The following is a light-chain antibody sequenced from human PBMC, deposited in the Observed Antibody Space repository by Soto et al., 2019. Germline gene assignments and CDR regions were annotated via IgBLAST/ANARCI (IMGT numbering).Light chain of an antibody. Sequence: DIPMTQSPSSLSASVGDRATITCQASQDINNYLNWYQQKPGKAPELLIYDASNLQTGVPTRFSGSGSGKHFTFTISSLQPEDIATYFCQQYDFLVTFGQGTRLEIQ. CDR1: QDINNY. CDR3: QQYDFLVT. J-gene: IGKJ5*01. V-gene: IGKV1-33*01. CDR2: DAS.